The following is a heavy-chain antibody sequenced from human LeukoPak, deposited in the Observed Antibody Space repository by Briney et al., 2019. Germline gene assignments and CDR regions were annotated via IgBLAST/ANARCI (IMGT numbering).Heavy chain of an antibody. D-gene: IGHD1-26*01. Sequence: PSETLSLTCTVSGGSISSYYWSWIRQPPGKGLEWIGYIYYSGSTNYNPSLKSRVTISVDTSKNQCSLKLSSVTAADTAVYYCARDQWSVGATEAGMDVWGQGTTVTVSS. CDR2: IYYSGST. CDR3: ARDQWSVGATEAGMDV. V-gene: IGHV4-59*01. J-gene: IGHJ6*02. CDR1: GGSISSYY.